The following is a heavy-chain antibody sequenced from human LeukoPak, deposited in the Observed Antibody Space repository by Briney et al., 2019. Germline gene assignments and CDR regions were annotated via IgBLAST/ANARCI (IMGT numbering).Heavy chain of an antibody. V-gene: IGHV1-2*02. J-gene: IGHJ4*02. Sequence: ASVKVSCKASGYTFTDYYMHWVRQAPGQGLEWTGWINPKSGDTNFAQKFQGRVTMTRDTSITTAYMELSRLTFDDTAVYYCARDYYGSGSFSGHWGQGTLVTVSS. CDR3: ARDYYGSGSFSGH. CDR2: INPKSGDT. CDR1: GYTFTDYY. D-gene: IGHD3-10*01.